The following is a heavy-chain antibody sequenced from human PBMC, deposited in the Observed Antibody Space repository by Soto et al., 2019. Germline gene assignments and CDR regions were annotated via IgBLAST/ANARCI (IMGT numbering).Heavy chain of an antibody. J-gene: IGHJ4*02. D-gene: IGHD1-1*01. CDR3: ARDTTGDYYFDY. CDR2: INPNSGGT. V-gene: IGHV1-2*04. Sequence: ASVKVSCKASGYTFTSYAMHWVRQAPGQGLEWMGWINPNSGGTNYAQKFQGWVTMTRDTSISTAYMELSRLRSDDTAVYYCARDTTGDYYFDYWGQGTLVTVSS. CDR1: GYTFTSYA.